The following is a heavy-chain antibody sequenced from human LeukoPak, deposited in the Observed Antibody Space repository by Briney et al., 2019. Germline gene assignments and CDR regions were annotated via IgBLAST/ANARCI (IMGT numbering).Heavy chain of an antibody. D-gene: IGHD2-15*01. CDR2: IYYSGST. Sequence: SETLSLTCTVSGGSISSSSYYWGWIRQPPGKGLEWIGSIYYSGSTYYSPSLKSRVTISVDTSKNQFSLKLGSVTAADTAVYYCARDKSAEVVAAFLGWFDPWGQGTLVTVSS. V-gene: IGHV4-39*07. CDR1: GGSISSSSYY. J-gene: IGHJ5*02. CDR3: ARDKSAEVVAAFLGWFDP.